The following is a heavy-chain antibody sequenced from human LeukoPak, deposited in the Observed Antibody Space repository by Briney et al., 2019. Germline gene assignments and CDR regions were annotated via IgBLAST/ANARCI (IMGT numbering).Heavy chain of an antibody. CDR1: GGTFSSYA. J-gene: IGHJ4*02. V-gene: IGHV1-69*05. Sequence: SVKVSCKASGGTFSSYAISWVRQAPGQGLEWMGGIIPIFGTANYAQKFQGRVTITTDESTSTAYMELSSLRSEDTAVHYCARNGKGSGYTLDYWGQGTLVTVSS. CDR3: ARNGKGSGYTLDY. D-gene: IGHD3-22*01. CDR2: IIPIFGTA.